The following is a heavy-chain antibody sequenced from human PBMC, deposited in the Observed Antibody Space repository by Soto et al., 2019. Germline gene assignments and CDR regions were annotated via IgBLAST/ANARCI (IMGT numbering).Heavy chain of an antibody. D-gene: IGHD1-1*01. Sequence: QVPLVASVGGVVQPGKSLRRACAASGLTFSSYAMHWARQPPGKGMEWVKVISIRGCDAYYAESVRCRCTISRDDSKNTLYLHMASLRVEDTAGYYCARGTMVARHHLAYSGKGTLGTVAS. CDR1: GLTFSSYA. CDR2: ISIRGCDA. V-gene: IGHV3-30*03. CDR3: ARGTMVARHHLAY. J-gene: IGHJ4*02.